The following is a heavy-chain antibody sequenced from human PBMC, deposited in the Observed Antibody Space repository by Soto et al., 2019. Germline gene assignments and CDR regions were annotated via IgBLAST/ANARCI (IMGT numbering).Heavy chain of an antibody. Sequence: QVQLQESGPGLVKPSETLSLTCTVSGGSVDSYYWSWIRQPPGKGLEWIGYIYYSGSTNYNPSLKSRVTISVDTSKNQFSLKLSSVTAADTAVYYCARQVFDFWSDYHDAFDIWGQGTVVTVSS. V-gene: IGHV4-59*08. J-gene: IGHJ3*02. CDR3: ARQVFDFWSDYHDAFDI. CDR2: IYYSGST. CDR1: GGSVDSYY. D-gene: IGHD3-3*01.